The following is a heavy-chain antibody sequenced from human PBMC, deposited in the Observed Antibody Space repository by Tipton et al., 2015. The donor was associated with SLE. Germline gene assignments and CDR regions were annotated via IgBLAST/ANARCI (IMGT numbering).Heavy chain of an antibody. Sequence: SLRLSCAASGFTFNNYAMSWVRQAPGRGLEWVLARSETGYSLYYADSVQGRLTISRDNAQNKLSQLMNSLTVDDTAEYYCVKVQGHRWRQLSGGYYFDFLGQGTLVTVSS. D-gene: IGHD3-10*01. CDR1: GFTFNNYA. CDR3: VKVQGHRWRQLSGGYYFDF. J-gene: IGHJ4*02. CDR2: RSETGYSL. V-gene: IGHV3-23*01.